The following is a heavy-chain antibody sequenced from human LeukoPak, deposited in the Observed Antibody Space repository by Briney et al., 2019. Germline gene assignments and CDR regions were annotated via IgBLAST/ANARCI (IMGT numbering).Heavy chain of an antibody. CDR2: IIPIFGTA. J-gene: IGHJ6*03. CDR1: GGTFSSYA. CDR3: ARPSWLVTSPPSDYYYMDV. Sequence: SVKVSCKASGGTFSSYAISWVRQAPGQGLEWMGGIIPIFGTANYAQKFQGRVTITTDESTSTAYTELSSLRSEDTAVYYCARPSWLVTSPPSDYYYMDVWGKGTTVIVSS. V-gene: IGHV1-69*05. D-gene: IGHD6-19*01.